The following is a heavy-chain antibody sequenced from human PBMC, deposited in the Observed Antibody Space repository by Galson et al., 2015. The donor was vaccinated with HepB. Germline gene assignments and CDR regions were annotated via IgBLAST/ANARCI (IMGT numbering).Heavy chain of an antibody. CDR1: GYAFTSYG. J-gene: IGHJ2*01. CDR3: ATSSRYYYDSSGRIYFNL. Sequence: SVKVSCKASGYAFTSYGVSWVRQAPGQGLEWMGWVNTHNGNTDSAQKLQGRVTMTTDTSTSTAYMELRSLRSDDTAVYYCATSSRYYYDSSGRIYFNLWGRGTLVTVSS. V-gene: IGHV1-18*04. D-gene: IGHD3-22*01. CDR2: VNTHNGNT.